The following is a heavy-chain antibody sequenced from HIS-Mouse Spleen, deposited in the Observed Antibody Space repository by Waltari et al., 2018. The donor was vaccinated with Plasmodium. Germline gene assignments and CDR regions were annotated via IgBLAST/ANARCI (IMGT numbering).Heavy chain of an antibody. D-gene: IGHD6-13*01. CDR2: ISSSSSYR. J-gene: IGHJ4*02. V-gene: IGHV3-21*01. Sequence: EVQLVESGGGLVKPGGSLRLSCAASGFPFRIYSMNWVRKAPGKGREWVSSISSSSSYRYYADSVKGRFTISRDNAKNSLYLQMNSLGAEDTAVYYCARDRSAAALLGYWGQGTLVTVSS. CDR3: ARDRSAAALLGY. CDR1: GFPFRIYS.